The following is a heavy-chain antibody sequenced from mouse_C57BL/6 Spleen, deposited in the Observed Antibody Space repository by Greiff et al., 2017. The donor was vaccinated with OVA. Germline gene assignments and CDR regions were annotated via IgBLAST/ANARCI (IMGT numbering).Heavy chain of an antibody. CDR1: GYTFTDYE. Sequence: VKLMESGAELVRPGASVTLSCKASGYTFTDYEMHWVKQTPVHGLEWIGAIDPETGGTAYNQKFKGKAILTADKSSSTAYMELRSLTSEDSAVYYCTRRGLGNYDYWGQGTTLTVSS. J-gene: IGHJ2*01. CDR3: TRRGLGNYDY. CDR2: IDPETGGT. V-gene: IGHV1-15*01. D-gene: IGHD2-1*01.